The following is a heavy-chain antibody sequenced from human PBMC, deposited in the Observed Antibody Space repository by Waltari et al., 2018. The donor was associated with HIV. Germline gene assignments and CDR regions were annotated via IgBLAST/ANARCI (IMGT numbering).Heavy chain of an antibody. CDR2: IYPGDSET. D-gene: IGHD3-10*01. J-gene: IGHJ4*02. Sequence: EVYLEQSGPEVKKPGESLKISCKISGYDFASHWIVWVRQTPGKGLESVAIIYPGDSETSYSPPFQGRVTVSVDKSLTTAYLHWTRLRASDTAIYYCARVPFGDYFDSWGQGTLVTVSS. CDR3: ARVPFGDYFDS. CDR1: GYDFASHW. V-gene: IGHV5-51*03.